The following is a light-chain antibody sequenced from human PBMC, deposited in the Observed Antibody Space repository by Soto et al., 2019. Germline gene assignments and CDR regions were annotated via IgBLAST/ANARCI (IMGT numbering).Light chain of an antibody. CDR2: EGS. Sequence: QSALTQPASVSGSPGQSITISCTGTSSDVGSYNLVSWYQQHPGKAPKLMIYEGSKRPSGVSNRFSGSKSVNTASLTISGFQAEDEADYYCCSYAGSSTFVVFGGGTKLTVL. J-gene: IGLJ2*01. V-gene: IGLV2-23*03. CDR3: CSYAGSSTFVV. CDR1: SSDVGSYNL.